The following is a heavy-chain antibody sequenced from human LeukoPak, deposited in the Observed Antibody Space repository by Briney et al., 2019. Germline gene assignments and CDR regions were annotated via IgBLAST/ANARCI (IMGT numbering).Heavy chain of an antibody. D-gene: IGHD6-6*01. V-gene: IGHV4-59*08. CDR2: VYYSGNT. CDR3: ARLGYSSSFDY. CDR1: GGSISSYY. J-gene: IGHJ4*02. Sequence: SETLSLTCTVSGGSISSYYWGWIRQPPGKGLEWIGYVYYSGNTIYNPSLTSRLTISIDTSKNQFSLKLSSVTAADTAVYYCARLGYSSSFDYWGQGSLVTVSS.